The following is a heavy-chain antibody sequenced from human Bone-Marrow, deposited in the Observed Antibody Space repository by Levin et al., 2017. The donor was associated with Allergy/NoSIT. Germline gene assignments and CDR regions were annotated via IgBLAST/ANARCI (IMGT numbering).Heavy chain of an antibody. CDR2: TYQSGTT. Sequence: PSETLSLTCVVSGCTMSSSHWWNWVRQPPGQGLQWIGETYQSGTTNYNPSLESRATISIDNSNNQFSLKLSPVTAADTAVYYCARGRRRSENPWSFSVVGTDIMSHVDTKPTQAFEYWGQGTLVTVSS. D-gene: IGHD1-26*01. CDR1: GCTMSSSHW. CDR3: ARGRRRSENPWSFSVVGTDIMSHVDTKPTQAFEY. J-gene: IGHJ4*02. V-gene: IGHV4-4*02.